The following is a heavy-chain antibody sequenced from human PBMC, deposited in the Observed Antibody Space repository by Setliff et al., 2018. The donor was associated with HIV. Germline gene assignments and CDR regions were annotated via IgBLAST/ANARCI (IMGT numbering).Heavy chain of an antibody. CDR2: ISGTGGST. D-gene: IGHD2-15*01. J-gene: IGHJ3*02. V-gene: IGHV3-23*01. CDR3: AGIGYCSGGSCYQAAFDI. Sequence: GGSLRLSCAASGLTLSNYEINWVRQSPGKGLEWVSAISGTGGSTYYADSVKGRFTISRDNSKNTLYLQMSSLRAEDAAIYYCAGIGYCSGGSCYQAAFDIWGQGTMVTVSS. CDR1: GLTLSNYE.